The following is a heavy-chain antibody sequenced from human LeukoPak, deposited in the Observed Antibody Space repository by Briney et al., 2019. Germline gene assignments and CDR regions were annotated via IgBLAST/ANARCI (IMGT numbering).Heavy chain of an antibody. CDR3: ARVIRPSYYDSSGYYFGY. J-gene: IGHJ4*02. CDR1: GYTFTSYY. D-gene: IGHD3-22*01. V-gene: IGHV1-46*01. Sequence: GASVKVSCKASGYTFTSYYMHWVRQAPGQGLEWMGIINPSGGSTSYAQKFQGRVTMTRDTSTSTVYMELSRLRSDDTAVYYCARVIRPSYYDSSGYYFGYWGQGTLVTVSS. CDR2: INPSGGST.